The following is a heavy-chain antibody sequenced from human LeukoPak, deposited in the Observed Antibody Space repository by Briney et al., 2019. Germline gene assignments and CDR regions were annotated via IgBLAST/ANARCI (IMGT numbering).Heavy chain of an antibody. CDR1: GFTFSSYA. V-gene: IGHV3-23*01. J-gene: IGHJ4*02. CDR2: ISGSGGST. Sequence: GGSLRLSCAASGFTFSSYAMSWVRQAPGKGLERVSAISGSGGSTYYADSVKGRFTISRDNSKNTLYLQMNSLRAEDTAVYYCAKDQTNGGGGFDYWGQGTLVTVSS. CDR3: AKDQTNGGGGFDY. D-gene: IGHD4-23*01.